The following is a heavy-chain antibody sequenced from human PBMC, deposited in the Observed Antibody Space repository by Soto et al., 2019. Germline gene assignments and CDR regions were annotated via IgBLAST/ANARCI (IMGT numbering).Heavy chain of an antibody. CDR2: IYYSGST. V-gene: IGHV4-39*01. D-gene: IGHD3-10*01. J-gene: IGHJ4*02. CDR1: GGSISSSSYY. Sequence: SETLSLTCTVSGGSISSSSYYWGWVRQPPGKGLEWIGSIYYSGSTYYNPSLKSRVTISVDTSKNQFSLKLSSVTAADTAVYYCARHYYGSGSYYVWGQGTLVTVSS. CDR3: ARHYYGSGSYYV.